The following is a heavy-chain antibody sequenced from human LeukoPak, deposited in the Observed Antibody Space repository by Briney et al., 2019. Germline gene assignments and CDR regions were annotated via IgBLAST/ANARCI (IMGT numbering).Heavy chain of an antibody. V-gene: IGHV3-33*01. CDR2: IWYDGSNK. Sequence: PGRSLRLSSAASGFTFSSYGMHSVRQAPGKGLERVAVIWYDGSNKYYADSLKGRFTISRDNSKNTLYLQMNSLRAEDTAVYYCAMTRITIFGVVTHYFDYWGQGTLVTVSS. CDR1: GFTFSSYG. D-gene: IGHD3-3*01. CDR3: AMTRITIFGVVTHYFDY. J-gene: IGHJ4*02.